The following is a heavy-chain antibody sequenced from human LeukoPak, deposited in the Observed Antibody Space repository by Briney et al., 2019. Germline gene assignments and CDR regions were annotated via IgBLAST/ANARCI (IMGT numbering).Heavy chain of an antibody. CDR3: TTNDAFDI. CDR1: GFTFSNTW. Sequence: GGSLRLSCAASGFTFSNTWMSWVRQAPGKGLEWVGRTKSDGGTTDYAAPVKGRFTISRDDSKNTLYLQMNSLKTEDTAVYYCTTNDAFDIWGQGTMVTVSS. J-gene: IGHJ3*02. CDR2: TKSDGGTT. V-gene: IGHV3-15*01.